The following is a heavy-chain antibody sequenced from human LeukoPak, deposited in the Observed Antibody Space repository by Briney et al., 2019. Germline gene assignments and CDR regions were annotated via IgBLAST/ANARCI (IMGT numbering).Heavy chain of an antibody. CDR3: ARAYSSGWAGLDY. V-gene: IGHV3-21*01. CDR1: GFTFSTST. CDR2: ISGSSDHI. D-gene: IGHD6-19*01. Sequence: GGSLRLSCAASGFTFSTSTMSWFRQPPGKGLEWVSSISGSSDHIYYADSVKGRFTISRDNAKNSLYLQMNSLRAEDTAVYYCARAYSSGWAGLDYWGQGTLVTVSS. J-gene: IGHJ4*02.